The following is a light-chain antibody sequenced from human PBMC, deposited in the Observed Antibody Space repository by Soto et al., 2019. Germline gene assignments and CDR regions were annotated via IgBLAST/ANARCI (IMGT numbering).Light chain of an antibody. V-gene: IGLV2-23*01. CDR3: CSYAGSYTRV. CDR2: EGS. Sequence: QSVLTQPVSVSGSPGQPITISCTGTSSGVGSYNLVSWYQQHPGKAPKLIIYEGSKRPSGVSNRFSASKSGNAASLTISGLQAEDEAAYYCCSYAGSYTRVFGTGTKLTVL. J-gene: IGLJ1*01. CDR1: SSGVGSYNL.